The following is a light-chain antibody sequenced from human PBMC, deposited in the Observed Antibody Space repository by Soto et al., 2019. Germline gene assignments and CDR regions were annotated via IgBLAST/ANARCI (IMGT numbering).Light chain of an antibody. CDR2: GNS. CDR3: QSYDSSLSHVV. V-gene: IGLV1-40*01. J-gene: IGLJ2*01. CDR1: SSNIGAGYD. Sequence: QSVLTQPPSVSGAPGQRVTISCTGSSSNIGAGYDVHWYQQLPGTAPKLLIYGNSNRPSGVPDRFSGSKSGTSASLDITGLQAEDEADYYCQSYDSSLSHVVFGGGTKLTVL.